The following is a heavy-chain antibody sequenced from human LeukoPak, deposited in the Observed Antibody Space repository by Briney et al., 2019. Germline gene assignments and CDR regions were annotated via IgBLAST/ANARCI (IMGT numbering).Heavy chain of an antibody. V-gene: IGHV1-18*04. CDR1: GYTFTSYG. CDR3: ARGGRSDYYGSGSYSDY. Sequence: ASVKVSCKASGYTFTSYGISWVRQAPGQGLEWMGWTSAYNGNTNYAQKLQGRVTMTTDTSTSTAYMELRSLRSDDTAVYYCARGGRSDYYGSGSYSDYWGQGTLVTVSS. J-gene: IGHJ4*02. D-gene: IGHD3-10*01. CDR2: TSAYNGNT.